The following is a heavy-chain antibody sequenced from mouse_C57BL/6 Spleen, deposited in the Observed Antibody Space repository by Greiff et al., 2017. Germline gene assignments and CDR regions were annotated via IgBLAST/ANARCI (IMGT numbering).Heavy chain of an antibody. V-gene: IGHV1-19*01. J-gene: IGHJ4*01. D-gene: IGHD2-4*01. CDR3: ARSKYDYDGYVMDY. CDR1: GYTFTDYY. Sequence: EVQLQQSGPVLVKPGASVKMSCKASGYTFTDYYMNWVKQRNGKSLEWIGVINPYNGGTSYNQKFKGKATLTVDMSSSTAYMELNSLTSEDSAVYYCARSKYDYDGYVMDYWGQGTSVTVSS. CDR2: INPYNGGT.